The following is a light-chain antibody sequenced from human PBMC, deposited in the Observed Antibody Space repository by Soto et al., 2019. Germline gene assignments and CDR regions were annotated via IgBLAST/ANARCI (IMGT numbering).Light chain of an antibody. V-gene: IGKV3-20*01. CDR3: KQYGSSPMT. Sequence: EIVLTQSPGTLSLSPGERATLSCRASQSVSNNYLAWYQQKPGQAPRLLIYGASNRATGIQDRFSGSGSGTDFTLTIRRLEPEDFAVYYCKQYGSSPMTFGQGTRLEIK. J-gene: IGKJ5*01. CDR2: GAS. CDR1: QSVSNNY.